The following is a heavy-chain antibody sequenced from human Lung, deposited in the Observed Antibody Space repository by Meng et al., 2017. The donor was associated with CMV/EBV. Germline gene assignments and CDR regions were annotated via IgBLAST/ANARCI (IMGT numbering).Heavy chain of an antibody. Sequence: SCAASGFTFSTFAMSWVRQAPGKGLQWVSVIYSGDDSTYYADSVKGRFTISRDNSKNMLYLQMNSLRAEDSAVYFCAKGKRGGYYYYYGMDVWVRGXTVTVSS. J-gene: IGHJ6*02. D-gene: IGHD3-16*01. CDR1: GFTFSTFA. CDR3: AKGKRGGYYYYYGMDV. V-gene: IGHV3-23*03. CDR2: IYSGDDST.